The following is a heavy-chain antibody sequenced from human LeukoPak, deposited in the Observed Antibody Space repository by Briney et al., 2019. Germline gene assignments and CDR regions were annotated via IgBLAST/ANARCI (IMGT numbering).Heavy chain of an antibody. CDR2: FDPEDGET. CDR3: ATAPILAYLYSSGWYTPFDY. J-gene: IGHJ4*02. D-gene: IGHD6-19*01. CDR1: GYTLTELS. V-gene: IGHV1-24*01. Sequence: ASVKLSCKVSGYTLTELSMHWVRQAPGKGLEWMGGFDPEDGETIYAQKFQGRVTMTEDTSADTAYMELSSLRSEDTAVYYCATAPILAYLYSSGWYTPFDYWGQGTLVTVSS.